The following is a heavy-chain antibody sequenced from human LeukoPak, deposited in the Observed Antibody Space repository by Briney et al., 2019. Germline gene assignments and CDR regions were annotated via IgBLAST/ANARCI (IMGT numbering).Heavy chain of an antibody. CDR2: ISGHNGQT. CDR3: ARWGPDFWSDYYPFDY. Sequence: ASVKVSCKASGYSFISYGISWVRQAPGQGLGWMGWISGHNGQTSYAQKLQGRVTMTTETSTSTVYMELRSLRSDDTAVYYCARWGPDFWSDYYPFDYWGQGTLVIVSS. CDR1: GYSFISYG. D-gene: IGHD3-3*01. J-gene: IGHJ4*02. V-gene: IGHV1-18*01.